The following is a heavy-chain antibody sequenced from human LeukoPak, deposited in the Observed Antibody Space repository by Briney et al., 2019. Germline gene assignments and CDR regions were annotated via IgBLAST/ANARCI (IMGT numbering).Heavy chain of an antibody. D-gene: IGHD6-19*01. CDR1: GFAFSIVS. CDR3: AKDVVPDSGWDLDY. J-gene: IGHJ4*02. V-gene: IGHV3-23*01. Sequence: PGGPLTLLCGPCGFAFSIVSMLGPPHARGKAVEGGSSILPCGDKTLHAHPVKGRFTISRDNSKNTLYLQMSSLRYEDTAIYYCAKDVVPDSGWDLDYWGQGTLVTVSS. CDR2: ILPCGDKT.